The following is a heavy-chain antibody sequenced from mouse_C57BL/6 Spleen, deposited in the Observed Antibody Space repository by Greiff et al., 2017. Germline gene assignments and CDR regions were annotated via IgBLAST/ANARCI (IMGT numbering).Heavy chain of an antibody. CDR3: ARRLGREGYYAMDD. D-gene: IGHD4-1*01. CDR1: GFSLTSYG. J-gene: IGHJ4*01. V-gene: IGHV2-2*01. CDR2: IWSGGST. Sequence: QVQLQQSGPGLVQPSQSLSITCTVSGFSLTSYGVHWVRQSPGKGLEWRGVIWSGGSTDYNAAFISRLSISKDNSKSQVFFKMNSLQADDTAIYYCARRLGREGYYAMDDWGQGTSVTVSS.